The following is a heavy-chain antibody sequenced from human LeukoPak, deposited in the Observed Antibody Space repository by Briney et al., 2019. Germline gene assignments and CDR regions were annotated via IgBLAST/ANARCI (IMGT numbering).Heavy chain of an antibody. V-gene: IGHV3-7*01. CDR3: ARDAGGEDFWSGYYTGYFDY. D-gene: IGHD3-3*01. J-gene: IGHJ4*02. Sequence: GGSLRLSCAASGFTFTTYWMTWVRQAPGKGLEWVANIKQDGSDKYYVDSVKGRSTISRDNAKNSLYLQMNSLRAEDTAVYYCARDAGGEDFWSGYYTGYFDYWGQGTLVTVSS. CDR2: IKQDGSDK. CDR1: GFTFTTYW.